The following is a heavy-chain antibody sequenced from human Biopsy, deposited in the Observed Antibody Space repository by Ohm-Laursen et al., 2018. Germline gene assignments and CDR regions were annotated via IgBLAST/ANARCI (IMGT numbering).Heavy chain of an antibody. Sequence: SETLSLTCSVSGGSISGYHWSRIRKSPGKGLEWLAYISYTGGITSNPSLNGRATMSLDASRNQFSLRLIYVTAADTAVYYCARMPHFDYWGQGILVTVSS. CDR1: GGSISGYH. CDR3: ARMPHFDY. V-gene: IGHV4-59*01. CDR2: ISYTGGI. D-gene: IGHD2-2*01. J-gene: IGHJ4*02.